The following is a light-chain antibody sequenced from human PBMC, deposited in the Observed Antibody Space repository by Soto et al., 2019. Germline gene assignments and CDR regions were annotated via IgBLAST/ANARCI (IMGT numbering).Light chain of an antibody. CDR3: SSYAGSGTLP. V-gene: IGLV2-14*03. J-gene: IGLJ1*01. Sequence: QSALTQPASVSGSPGQSITISCTGTSNDVGNNDYVSWYQQYPGKAPKLMIYYVNKRPSGVSYRFSVSKSGNTASLTMSGLQAEDEADYYCSSYAGSGTLPFGTGTKLTVL. CDR1: SNDVGNNDY. CDR2: YVN.